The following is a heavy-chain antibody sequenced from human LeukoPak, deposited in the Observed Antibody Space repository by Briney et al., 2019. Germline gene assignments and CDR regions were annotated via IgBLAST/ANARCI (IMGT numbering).Heavy chain of an antibody. CDR1: GGSVSAFY. J-gene: IGHJ4*02. D-gene: IGHD5-12*01. CDR3: ARNRVATIYGKFDY. CDR2: VSYTGSTNHTGST. Sequence: SETLSLTCTVSGGSVSAFYWSWIRQPPGKGLQWIGYVSYTGSTNHTGSTNYNPPLKSRVNISVDTSNNQFSLKLSSLTAADTAVYFCARNRVATIYGKFDYWGQGTLVTVSS. V-gene: IGHV4-59*02.